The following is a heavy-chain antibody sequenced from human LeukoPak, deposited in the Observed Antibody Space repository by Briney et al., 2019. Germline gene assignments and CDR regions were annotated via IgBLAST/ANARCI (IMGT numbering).Heavy chain of an antibody. Sequence: PGGSLRLSCAASGFNFGDYYMSWIRQAPGKGLEWVSYISSSGSTISYTDSVKGRFSISRDNAKNLLYLQMNSLRAEDTAVYYCARDSYGEFQHWGQGTLVTVSS. D-gene: IGHD4-17*01. V-gene: IGHV3-11*01. CDR2: ISSSGSTI. J-gene: IGHJ1*01. CDR1: GFNFGDYY. CDR3: ARDSYGEFQH.